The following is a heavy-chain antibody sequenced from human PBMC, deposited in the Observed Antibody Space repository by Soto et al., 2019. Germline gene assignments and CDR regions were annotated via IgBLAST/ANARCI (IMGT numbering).Heavy chain of an antibody. CDR2: INAHSGGT. CDR1: GFSFTGYY. Sequence: ASVKVSCKASGFSFTGYYIHWLLQAPGQGLEWMGWINAHSGGTEYAQKFQGRVTLTRDTSIATAYQTLTSLTSDDTALYYCAKDLTRQLAYWLDPWGQGTQVTVSS. D-gene: IGHD6-6*01. V-gene: IGHV1-2*02. CDR3: AKDLTRQLAYWLDP. J-gene: IGHJ5*02.